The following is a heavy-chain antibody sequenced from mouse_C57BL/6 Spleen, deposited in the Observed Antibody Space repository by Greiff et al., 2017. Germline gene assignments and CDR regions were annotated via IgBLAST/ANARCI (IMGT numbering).Heavy chain of an antibody. D-gene: IGHD1-1*01. J-gene: IGHJ2*01. CDR2: IHPNSGST. CDR3: ARSTTVVERYFDY. CDR1: GYTFTSYW. V-gene: IGHV1-64*01. Sequence: QVQLKQPGAELVKPGASVKLSCKASGYTFTSYWMHWVKQRPGQGLEWIGMIHPNSGSTNYNEKFKSKATLTVDKSSSTAYMQLSSLTSEDSAVYYCARSTTVVERYFDYWGQGTTLTVSS.